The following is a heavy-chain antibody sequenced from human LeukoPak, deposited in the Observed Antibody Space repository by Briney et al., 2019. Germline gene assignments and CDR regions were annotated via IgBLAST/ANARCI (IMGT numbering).Heavy chain of an antibody. D-gene: IGHD1-14*01. Sequence: GGSLRLSCAVSGFIFSDYGFHWVRQAPGKGLEWVAVTRFDGSIIQYADSVTVRFFISRDESKNTLYLEMNFLKSEDTTVYYCARWGGTRQYYFDYWGQGTLVTVPS. V-gene: IGHV3-33*01. CDR2: TRFDGSII. CDR3: ARWGGTRQYYFDY. CDR1: GFIFSDYG. J-gene: IGHJ4*02.